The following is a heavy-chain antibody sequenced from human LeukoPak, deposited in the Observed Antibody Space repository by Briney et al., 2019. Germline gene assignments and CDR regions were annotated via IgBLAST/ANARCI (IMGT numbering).Heavy chain of an antibody. V-gene: IGHV1-2*04. CDR1: GYTFTDYY. CDR3: ARDRRSSSWYGPYDY. D-gene: IGHD6-13*01. Sequence: ASVKVSCKASGYTFTDYYMQWVRQAPGQGLEWMGWINPNSGGTHYVQRFQGWVTMTRDTSISTAYMELSRLRSDDTAVYYCARDRRSSSWYGPYDYWGQGTLVTVSS. J-gene: IGHJ4*02. CDR2: INPNSGGT.